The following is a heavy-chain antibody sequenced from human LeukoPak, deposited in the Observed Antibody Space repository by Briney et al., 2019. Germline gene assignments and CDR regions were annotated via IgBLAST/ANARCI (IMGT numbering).Heavy chain of an antibody. CDR2: IYYSGST. J-gene: IGHJ4*02. V-gene: IGHV4-39*01. Sequence: SETLSLTCTVSGGSISSSSYYWGWIRQPPGKGLEWIGSIYYSGSTYYNPSLKSRVTISVDTSKNQFSLKLSSVTAADTAVYYCARHVYVAAAPDYWGQGTLVTDSS. CDR1: GGSISSSSYY. CDR3: ARHVYVAAAPDY. D-gene: IGHD6-13*01.